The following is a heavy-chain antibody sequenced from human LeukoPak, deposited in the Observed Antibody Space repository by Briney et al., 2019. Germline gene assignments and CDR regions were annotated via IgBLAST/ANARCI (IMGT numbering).Heavy chain of an antibody. J-gene: IGHJ6*04. CDR3: AELGITMIGGV. CDR2: ISGTGGTI. V-gene: IGHV3-23*01. Sequence: GGSLRLSCAASGFTFSSYGMSWVRQAPGKGLEWVSAISGTGGTIYYADSVKGRFTISRDNAKNSLYLQMNSLRAEDTAVYYCAELGITMIGGVWGKGTTVTISS. CDR1: GFTFSSYG. D-gene: IGHD3-10*02.